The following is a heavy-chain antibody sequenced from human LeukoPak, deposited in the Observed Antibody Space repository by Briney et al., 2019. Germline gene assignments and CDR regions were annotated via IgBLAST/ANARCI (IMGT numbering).Heavy chain of an antibody. D-gene: IGHD3-10*01. J-gene: IGHJ3*02. Sequence: GASVKVSCKASRYTFTDYYMHWVRQAPGQGLEWMGAINPKSGGTKYAQKFQGRVTMTRDTSLNTAYMELSRLTSDDTAVYYCARLGFGNAFDIWGQGTTVTVSS. CDR1: RYTFTDYY. CDR2: INPKSGGT. V-gene: IGHV1-2*02. CDR3: ARLGFGNAFDI.